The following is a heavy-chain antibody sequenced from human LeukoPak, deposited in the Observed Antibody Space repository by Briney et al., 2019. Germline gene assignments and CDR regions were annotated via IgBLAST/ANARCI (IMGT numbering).Heavy chain of an antibody. D-gene: IGHD1-7*01. V-gene: IGHV3-30*03. CDR1: GFTFSSYG. CDR2: ISYDGSNK. Sequence: GGSLRLSCAASGFTFSSYGMHWVRQAPGKGLEWVAVISYDGSNKYYADSVKGRFTIPRDNSKNTLYLQMNSLRAEDTAVYYCARYNWNLQVFDYWGQGTLVTVSS. CDR3: ARYNWNLQVFDY. J-gene: IGHJ4*02.